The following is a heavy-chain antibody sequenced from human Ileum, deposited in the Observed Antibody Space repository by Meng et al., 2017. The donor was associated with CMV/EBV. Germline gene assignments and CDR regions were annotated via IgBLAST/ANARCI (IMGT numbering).Heavy chain of an antibody. Sequence: GSLRLSCTVSGGSISSSSYYWGWIRQPPGKGLEWIGSIYYSGSTYYNPSLKSRVTISVDTSKNQFSLKLSYVTAADTAVYYCARHRVYYDFWSGPLPGIMDVWGQGTTVTVSS. CDR2: IYYSGST. CDR3: ARHRVYYDFWSGPLPGIMDV. CDR1: GGSISSSSYY. D-gene: IGHD3-3*01. J-gene: IGHJ6*02. V-gene: IGHV4-39*01.